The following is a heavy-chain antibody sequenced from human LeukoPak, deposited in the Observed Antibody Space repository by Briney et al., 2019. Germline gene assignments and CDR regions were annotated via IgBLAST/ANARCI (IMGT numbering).Heavy chain of an antibody. J-gene: IGHJ4*02. V-gene: IGHV4-34*01. Sequence: PSETLSLTCAVYSWSFSDYCWSWIRQPPGRGLEWMGEIYSGGSANYNPSLKSRLAISVDTSKSQFSLKLSSLTAADTAVYFCARGVVDYSTRSGYFSHWGQGTLVAVSS. CDR1: SWSFSDYC. CDR2: IYSGGSA. D-gene: IGHD3-22*01. CDR3: ARGVVDYSTRSGYFSH.